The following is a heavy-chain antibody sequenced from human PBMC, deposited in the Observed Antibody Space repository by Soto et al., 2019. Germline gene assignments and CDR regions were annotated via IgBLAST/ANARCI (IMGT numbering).Heavy chain of an antibody. CDR2: INWYGTRI. Sequence: DVQLVESGGVVVQPGGSLRLSCAASGFTFHHYTMHWVRQAPGKGLDWVSLINWYGTRIYYADSVKGRFTISRDNSKNSLCLQMNRLTVEDTDLYYCAKAMGAYKGLHYCGQGTLVTVAS. D-gene: IGHD3-16*01. CDR3: AKAMGAYKGLHY. CDR1: GFTFHHYT. J-gene: IGHJ4*02. V-gene: IGHV3-43*01.